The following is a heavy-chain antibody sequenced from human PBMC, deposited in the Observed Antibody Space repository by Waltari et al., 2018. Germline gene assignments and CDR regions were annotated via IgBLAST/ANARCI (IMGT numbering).Heavy chain of an antibody. D-gene: IGHD5-12*01. CDR3: ASGNSGYDPGYYYGMDV. Sequence: QVQLVQSGAEVKKPGASVKVSCKASGYTFTGYYMPWVRQAPGQGLEWMGWINPSSGGTNYAQKFQGRVTRTRDTSISTAYMELSRLGSDDTAVYYCASGNSGYDPGYYYGMDVWGQGTTVTVSS. CDR2: INPSSGGT. V-gene: IGHV1-2*02. J-gene: IGHJ6*02. CDR1: GYTFTGYY.